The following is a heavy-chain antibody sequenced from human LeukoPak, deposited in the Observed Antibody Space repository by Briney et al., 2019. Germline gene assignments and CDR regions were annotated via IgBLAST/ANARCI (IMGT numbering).Heavy chain of an antibody. D-gene: IGHD4-17*01. CDR3: AKRPSDYGDYVSYFDY. CDR2: ISEDGRGK. CDR1: GFWFIGYG. J-gene: IGHJ4*02. V-gene: IGHV3-30*18. Sequence: GGSLRLSCVASGFWFIGYGMHWVRQAPGKGLEWVGVISEDGRGKDYADSVKGRFTISRDNSKDTLYLQMNSLRAEDTAVYYWAKRPSDYGDYVSYFDYWSQGTLVTVSS.